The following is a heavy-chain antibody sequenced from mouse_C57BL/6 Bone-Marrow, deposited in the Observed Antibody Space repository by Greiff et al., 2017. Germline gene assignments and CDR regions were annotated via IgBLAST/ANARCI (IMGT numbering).Heavy chain of an antibody. CDR2: INPYNGGT. V-gene: IGHV1-19*01. D-gene: IGHD2-2*01. J-gene: IGHJ2*01. CDR3: ASHGYDEGYYFDY. Sequence: VQLQQSGPVLVKPGASVKMSCKASGYTFTDYYLNWVKQSHGKSLEWIGVINPYNGGTSYNQKFKGKATLTVDKSSSTAYMELNSLTSEDSAIYFCASHGYDEGYYFDYWGRGTPLTVSS. CDR1: GYTFTDYY.